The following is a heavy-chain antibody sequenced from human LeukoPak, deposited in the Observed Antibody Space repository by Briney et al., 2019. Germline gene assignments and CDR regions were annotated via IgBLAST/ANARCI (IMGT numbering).Heavy chain of an antibody. CDR2: IYTSGST. D-gene: IGHD2-21*02. V-gene: IGHV4-61*02. J-gene: IGHJ4*02. CDR3: VSAYCGGDCYHSLLTD. CDR1: GGSISSGSYY. Sequence: SQTLSLTCTVSGGSISSGSYYWSWIRQPAGKGLEWIGRIYTSGSTYYNPSLKSRVTISVDTSKNQFSLKLSSVTAADTAVHYCVSAYCGGDCYHSLLTDWGQGALVTVSS.